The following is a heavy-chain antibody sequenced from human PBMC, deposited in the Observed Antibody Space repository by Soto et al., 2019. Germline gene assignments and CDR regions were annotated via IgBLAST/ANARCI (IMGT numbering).Heavy chain of an antibody. CDR1: GYSFTSYW. V-gene: IGHV5-51*01. CDR2: IYPGDSDT. CDR3: ASNMGSGYYIIRNYYYGRDV. Sequence: GESLKISCKGSGYSFTSYWIGWVRQMPGKGLEWMGIIYPGDSDTRYSPSFQGQVTISADKSISTAYLQWSSLKASDTAMYYCASNMGSGYYIIRNYYYGRDVWGQGTTVTVSS. D-gene: IGHD3-22*01. J-gene: IGHJ6*02.